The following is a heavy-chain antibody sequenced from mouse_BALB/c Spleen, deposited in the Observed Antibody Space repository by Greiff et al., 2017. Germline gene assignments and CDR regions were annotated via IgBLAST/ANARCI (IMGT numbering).Heavy chain of an antibody. V-gene: IGHV14-4*02. J-gene: IGHJ2*01. D-gene: IGHD1-1*02. CDR3: NAGGNALDY. Sequence: EVQLQQSGAELVRSGASVKLSCTASGFNIKDYYMHWVKQRPEQGLEWIGWIDPENGDTEYAPKFQGKATMTADTSSNTAYLQLSSLTSEDTAVYYCNAGGNALDYWGQGTTLTVSS. CDR2: IDPENGDT. CDR1: GFNIKDYY.